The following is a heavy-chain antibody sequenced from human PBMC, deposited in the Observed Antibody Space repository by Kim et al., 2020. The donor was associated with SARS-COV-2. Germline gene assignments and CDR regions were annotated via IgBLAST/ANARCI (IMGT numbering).Heavy chain of an antibody. J-gene: IGHJ4*02. Sequence: GGSLRLSCAVSGFTFSDYYMNWIRQAPGKGLEWLSYIISSGSTIQYADSVKGRFTISRDNAKNSLYLQMNSLRAEDTAVYYCASCRNKAVAGPLDYWGQG. V-gene: IGHV3-11*01. CDR1: GFTFSDYY. CDR2: IISSGSTI. CDR3: ASCRNKAVAGPLDY. D-gene: IGHD6-19*01.